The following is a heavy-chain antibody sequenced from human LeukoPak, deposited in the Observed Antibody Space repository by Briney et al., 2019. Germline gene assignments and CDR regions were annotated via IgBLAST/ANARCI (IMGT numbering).Heavy chain of an antibody. CDR2: ISAYNGNT. Sequence: ASVKVSCKASGYTFTSYGISWVRQAPGQGLEWMGWISAYNGNTNYAQKLQGRVTMTTDTSTSTAYMELRSLRSDDTAVYYCAREPPHYYDYHYFDPWGQGTLVTVSS. CDR1: GYTFTSYG. J-gene: IGHJ5*02. D-gene: IGHD3-22*01. V-gene: IGHV1-18*01. CDR3: AREPPHYYDYHYFDP.